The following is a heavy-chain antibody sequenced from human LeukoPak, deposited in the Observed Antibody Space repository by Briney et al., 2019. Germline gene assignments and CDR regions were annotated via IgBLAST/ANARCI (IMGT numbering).Heavy chain of an antibody. Sequence: PGGSLRLSCAASGFTFSNSGMPWVRQAPGKGLEWVTLIRYDGSNEHYADSVKGRFTISRDNSRNTLYLQMDRLRPEDTAVYYCAKGGIHWEVDYWGQGSLVTVSS. V-gene: IGHV3-30*02. D-gene: IGHD5-18*01. J-gene: IGHJ4*02. CDR2: IRYDGSNE. CDR3: AKGGIHWEVDY. CDR1: GFTFSNSG.